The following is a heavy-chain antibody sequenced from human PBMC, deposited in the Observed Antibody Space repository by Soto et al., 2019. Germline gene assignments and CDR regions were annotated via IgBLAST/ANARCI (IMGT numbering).Heavy chain of an antibody. CDR2: IWYDGSNK. Sequence: PGGSLRLSCAASGFTFSSYGMHWVRQAPGKGLEWVAVIWYDGSNKYYADSVKGRFTISRDNSKNTLYLQMNSLRAEDTAVYYCARDPSSSWAYGDYWGQGTQVTVSS. CDR1: GFTFSSYG. V-gene: IGHV3-33*01. D-gene: IGHD6-13*01. J-gene: IGHJ4*02. CDR3: ARDPSSSWAYGDY.